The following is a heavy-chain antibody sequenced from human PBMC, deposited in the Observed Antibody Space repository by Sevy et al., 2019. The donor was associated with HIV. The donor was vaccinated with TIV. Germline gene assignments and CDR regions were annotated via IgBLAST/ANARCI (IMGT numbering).Heavy chain of an antibody. CDR3: ARGNDYSNNVGYSSTWYLAY. D-gene: IGHD4-4*01. Sequence: GGSLRLSCAAPGFSFRSYWMHWVRQAPGKGLVWVSRINSDGSSTAYEDSVRGRFTISRDNAKNTLYLEMNSLRGEDTAVYYCARGNDYSNNVGYSSTWYLAYWGQGSLVTVSS. J-gene: IGHJ4*02. V-gene: IGHV3-74*01. CDR2: INSDGSST. CDR1: GFSFRSYW.